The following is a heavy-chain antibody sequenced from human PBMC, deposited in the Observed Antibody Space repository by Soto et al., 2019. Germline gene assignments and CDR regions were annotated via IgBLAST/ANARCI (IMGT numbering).Heavy chain of an antibody. V-gene: IGHV3-30*18. Sequence: GGSLRLSCAASGFTFSSYGMHWVRQAPGKGLEWVAVISYDGSNKYYADSVKGRFTISRDNSKNTLSLQMNSLRADDTAVYYCAKDLDSGYTHGPPTGYWGQGTLVTVSS. CDR1: GFTFSSYG. J-gene: IGHJ4*02. CDR3: AKDLDSGYTHGPPTGY. D-gene: IGHD5-18*01. CDR2: ISYDGSNK.